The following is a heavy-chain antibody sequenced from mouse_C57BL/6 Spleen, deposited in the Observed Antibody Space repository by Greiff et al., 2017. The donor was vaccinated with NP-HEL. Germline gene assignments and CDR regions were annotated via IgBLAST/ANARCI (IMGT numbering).Heavy chain of an antibody. J-gene: IGHJ3*01. CDR1: GFTIKAYH. V-gene: IGHV14-1*01. Sequence: VQLQQSGAELVRPGASVKLSCTASGFTIKAYHMHWVKQRPEQGLEWIGRFHPEDGDTEYAPKFQGKATLTADTSSSPVYLQLSRLTSEDTAVCYSTTLSWTSVAYWGQGTLVTVSA. CDR3: TTLSWTSVAY. CDR2: FHPEDGDT.